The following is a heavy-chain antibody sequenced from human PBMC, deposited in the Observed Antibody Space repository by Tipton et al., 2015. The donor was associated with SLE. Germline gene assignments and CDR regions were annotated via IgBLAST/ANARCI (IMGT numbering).Heavy chain of an antibody. D-gene: IGHD6-13*01. CDR1: GGSISSYY. Sequence: TLSLTCTVSGGSISSYYWSWIRQPPGKGLEWIGSIYHSGSTYYNPSLKSRVTISVDTSKNQFSLKLSSVTAADTAVYYCARGIAAAGTWGQGTLVTVSS. J-gene: IGHJ5*02. CDR2: IYHSGST. CDR3: ARGIAAAGT. V-gene: IGHV4-38-2*02.